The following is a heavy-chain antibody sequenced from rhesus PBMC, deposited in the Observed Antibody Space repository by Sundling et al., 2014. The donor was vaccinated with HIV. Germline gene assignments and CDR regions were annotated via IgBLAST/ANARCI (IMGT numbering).Heavy chain of an antibody. CDR1: GGSISDNNW. CDR3: ARNYYYDSGYYSDF. Sequence: QVQLQESGPAVVKPSETLSLTCAVSGGSISDNNWWTWIRQSPGKGLEWMGDMYGSGRTAYNPSLKSRVTISTDTSKNQFSLKLSSVTAADTAVYYCARNYYYDSGYYSDFWGQGVLVTVSS. CDR2: MYGSGRT. V-gene: IGHV4-93*01. D-gene: IGHD3-28*01. J-gene: IGHJ4*01.